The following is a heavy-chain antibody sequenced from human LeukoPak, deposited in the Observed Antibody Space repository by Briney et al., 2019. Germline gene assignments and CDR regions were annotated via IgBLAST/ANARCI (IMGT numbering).Heavy chain of an antibody. J-gene: IGHJ5*02. D-gene: IGHD3-22*01. CDR2: TYYRSNWYN. CDR1: GDSVSSNSAA. CDR3: ARDIKFYDSSGYYDLLDP. Sequence: SQTLSLTCAISGDSVSSNSAAWNWIRQSPSRGLEWLGRTYYRSNWYNDYAVSVKSRITINPDTSKNQFSLQLNSVTPEDTAVYYCARDIKFYDSSGYYDLLDPWAREPWSPSPQ. V-gene: IGHV6-1*01.